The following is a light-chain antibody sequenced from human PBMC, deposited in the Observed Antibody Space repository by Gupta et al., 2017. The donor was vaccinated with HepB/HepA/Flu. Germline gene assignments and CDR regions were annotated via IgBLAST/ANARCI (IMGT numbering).Light chain of an antibody. V-gene: IGLV7-43*01. J-gene: IGLJ2*01. CDR2: STR. CDR1: TGAVTSAHY. CDR3: LLYYGVAV. Sequence: QTVVTQEPSLTVSPGGTVTLTCASSTGAVTSAHYPSWFQQKPGQAPRALIYSTRNKHPWTPARFSGSLLGGKAALTLSGVQPEDEADYYCLLYYGVAVFGGGTKLTVL.